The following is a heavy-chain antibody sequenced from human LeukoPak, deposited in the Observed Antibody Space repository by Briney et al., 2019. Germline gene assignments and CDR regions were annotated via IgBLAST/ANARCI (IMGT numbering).Heavy chain of an antibody. D-gene: IGHD3-3*01. J-gene: IGHJ4*02. Sequence: GSLRLSCAASGFTFSSYEMNWVRQAPGKGLEWLGSIYHRGSAYYNPSLKSRVTISLDRSKKQFSLRLTSVTAADTAVYFCARGAEYYAFWRGYAGYSDYWGQGISVTVSS. CDR1: GFTFSSYE. CDR3: ARGAEYYAFWRGYAGYSDY. V-gene: IGHV4-38-2*01. CDR2: IYHRGSA.